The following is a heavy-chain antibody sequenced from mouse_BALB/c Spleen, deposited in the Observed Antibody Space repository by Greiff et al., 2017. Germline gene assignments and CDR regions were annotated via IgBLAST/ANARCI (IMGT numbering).Heavy chain of an antibody. CDR2: ISYDGSN. V-gene: IGHV3-6*02. D-gene: IGHD2-1*01. Sequence: EVQLQESGPGLVKPSQSLSLTCSVTGYSITSGYYWNWIRQFPGNKLEWMGYISYDGSNNYNPSLKNRISITRDTSKNQFFLKLNSVTTEDTATYYCARDRIYYGNHGDFFAYWGQGTLVTVSA. CDR1: GYSITSGYY. CDR3: ARDRIYYGNHGDFFAY. J-gene: IGHJ3*01.